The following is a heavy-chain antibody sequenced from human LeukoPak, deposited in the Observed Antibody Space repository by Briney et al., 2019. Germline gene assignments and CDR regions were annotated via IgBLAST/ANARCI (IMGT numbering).Heavy chain of an antibody. V-gene: IGHV4-59*01. CDR2: IYYSGST. D-gene: IGHD2-21*02. CDR3: ASRPAYCGGDCSSDY. J-gene: IGHJ4*02. CDR1: GGSISSYY. Sequence: SETLSLTCTVSGGSISSYYWSWIRQPPGKGLEWIGYIYYSGSTNYNPSLKSRVTISVDTSKNQFSLKLSSVTAADTAVYYCASRPAYCGGDCSSDYWGQGTLVTVSS.